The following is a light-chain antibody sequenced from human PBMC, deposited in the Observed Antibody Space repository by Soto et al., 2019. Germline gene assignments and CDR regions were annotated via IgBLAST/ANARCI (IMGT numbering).Light chain of an antibody. J-gene: IGKJ5*01. CDR3: QQFYNLPIT. Sequence: DIPMTQSPSSLSASVGDRVTLTCQASQDISNYLNWYQQKPGKAPKLLIYDASNLASGVPSRFSGSGSGTDFTFTISSLQPEDIGTYYCQQFYNLPITFGQGTRLEIK. V-gene: IGKV1-33*01. CDR2: DAS. CDR1: QDISNY.